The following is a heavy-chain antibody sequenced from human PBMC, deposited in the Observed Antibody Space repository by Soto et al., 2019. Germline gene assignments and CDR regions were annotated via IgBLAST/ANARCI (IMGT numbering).Heavy chain of an antibody. CDR1: GFTFSSYA. D-gene: IGHD3-9*01. CDR3: AKARILTGYYPPRDFDY. V-gene: IGHV3-23*01. Sequence: GGSLRLSCAASGFTFSSYAMKWIRQAPGKGLEWVSTIGGSGSATYYADSVKGRFTISRDNSKNMLYPQMSSQIAVYTAIYYCAKARILTGYYPPRDFDYWGKAIMDTVCS. CDR2: IGGSGSAT. J-gene: IGHJ4*02.